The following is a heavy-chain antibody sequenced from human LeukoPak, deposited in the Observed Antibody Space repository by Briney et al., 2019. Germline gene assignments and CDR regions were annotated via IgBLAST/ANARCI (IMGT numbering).Heavy chain of an antibody. D-gene: IGHD6-19*01. CDR2: INPNSGGT. Sequence: ASVKVSCKASGYTFTGYYMHWVRQAPGQGLEWMGWINPNSGGTNYAQKFQGRVTMTRDTSISTAYMELNSLRAEDTAVYYCARVEAGLLYYYYGMDVWGQGTTVTVSS. CDR3: ARVEAGLLYYYYGMDV. V-gene: IGHV1-2*02. CDR1: GYTFTGYY. J-gene: IGHJ6*02.